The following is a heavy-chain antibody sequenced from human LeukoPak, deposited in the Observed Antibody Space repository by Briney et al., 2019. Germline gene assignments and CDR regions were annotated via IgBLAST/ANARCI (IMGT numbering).Heavy chain of an antibody. J-gene: IGHJ6*02. V-gene: IGHV1-18*01. CDR1: GYTFTSYG. Sequence: ASVTVSCKASGYTFTSYGISWVRQAPGQGLEWMGWISAYNGNTNYAQKLQGRVTMTTDTSTSTAYMELRSLRSDDTAVYYCARVQGYIAADRPYYYGMDVWGQGTTVTVSS. CDR3: ARVQGYIAADRPYYYGMDV. D-gene: IGHD6-13*01. CDR2: ISAYNGNT.